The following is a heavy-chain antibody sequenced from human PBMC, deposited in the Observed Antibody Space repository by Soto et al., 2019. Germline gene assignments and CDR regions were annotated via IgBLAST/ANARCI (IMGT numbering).Heavy chain of an antibody. D-gene: IGHD2-2*02. CDR2: LSWDCGRT. V-gene: IGHV3-43D*04. CDR1: GFTFDDYA. J-gene: IGHJ4*02. Sequence: QPGGSLRLSCAASGFTFDDYAMHWVRLAPGKGLEGVSLLSWDCGRTYYAASVRRRFIVSRDTTNISLYLRMSSLRVEYTALYYCAKDVCSGSTTCCYTRLDFSGPVALVTVSS. CDR3: AKDVCSGSTTCCYTRLDF.